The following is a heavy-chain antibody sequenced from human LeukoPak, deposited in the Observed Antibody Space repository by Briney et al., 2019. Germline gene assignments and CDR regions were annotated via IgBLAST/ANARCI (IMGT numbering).Heavy chain of an antibody. J-gene: IGHJ1*01. CDR2: IYHSGST. Sequence: SGTLSLTCAVSGGSISSSNWWSWVRQPPGKGLEWIGEIYHSGSTNYNPSLKSRVTISVDKSRNQFSLKLSSVTAADTAVYYCARIPLQWEPQYFQHWGQGTLVTVSS. CDR3: ARIPLQWEPQYFQH. V-gene: IGHV4-4*02. CDR1: GGSISSSNW. D-gene: IGHD1-26*01.